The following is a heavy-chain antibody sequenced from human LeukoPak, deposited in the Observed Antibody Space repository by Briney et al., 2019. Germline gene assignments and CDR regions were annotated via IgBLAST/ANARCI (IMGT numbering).Heavy chain of an antibody. CDR1: GFTFSSYA. V-gene: IGHV3-30-3*01. Sequence: GGSRRLSCAASGFTFSSYAMHWVRQAPGKGLEWVAVISYDGSNKYYADSVKGRFTISRDNSKNTLYLQMNSLRAEDTAVYYCAREASAARASFDYWGQGTLVTVSS. J-gene: IGHJ4*02. CDR2: ISYDGSNK. D-gene: IGHD6-6*01. CDR3: AREASAARASFDY.